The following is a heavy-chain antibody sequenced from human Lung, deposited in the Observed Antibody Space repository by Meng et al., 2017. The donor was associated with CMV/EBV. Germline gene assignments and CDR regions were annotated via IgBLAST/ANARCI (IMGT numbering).Heavy chain of an antibody. CDR1: GGSISSYY. J-gene: IGHJ5*02. Sequence: QGQLQEPGPGLVKPSETLSLPCTVSGGSISSYYWSWIRQPPGKGLEWIGYIYYSGSTNYNPSLKSRVTISVDTSKNQFSLKLSSVTAADTAVYYCAREEGIGGFDPWGQGTLVTVSS. V-gene: IGHV4-59*01. D-gene: IGHD3-10*01. CDR3: AREEGIGGFDP. CDR2: IYYSGST.